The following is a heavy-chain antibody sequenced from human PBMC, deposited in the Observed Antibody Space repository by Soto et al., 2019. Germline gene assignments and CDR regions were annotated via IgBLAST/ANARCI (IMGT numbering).Heavy chain of an antibody. J-gene: IGHJ4*02. CDR3: AREVQVHTPAFGY. CDR2: ISPMFGAA. D-gene: IGHD3-10*01. Sequence: QVQLVQSGAEMKKPGSSVKVSCQSSGGTFNTYAMNWVRQAPGQGPEWMGDISPMFGAANYAPKFQGRVTITGDESRGTSYMQLSSLTSEDTALYFCAREVQVHTPAFGYWGQGTLVTVSS. V-gene: IGHV1-69*19. CDR1: GGTFNTYA.